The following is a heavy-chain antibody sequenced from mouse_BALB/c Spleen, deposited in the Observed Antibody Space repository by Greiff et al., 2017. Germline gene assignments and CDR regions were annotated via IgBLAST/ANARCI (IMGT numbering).Heavy chain of an antibody. V-gene: IGHV3-8*02. CDR3: AGWRYYDSMDY. Sequence: VQLQQSGPSLVKPSHTLSLSCSVTGYSITSGYWNWIRKFPGNKLEYMGYISYGGSTYYNPSLKSRISITRDTSNNQYYLLLHSVTTDDTATYYCAGWRYYDSMDYWGQGTSVTVS. J-gene: IGHJ4*01. CDR1: GYSITSGY. D-gene: IGHD1-1*01. CDR2: ISYGGST.